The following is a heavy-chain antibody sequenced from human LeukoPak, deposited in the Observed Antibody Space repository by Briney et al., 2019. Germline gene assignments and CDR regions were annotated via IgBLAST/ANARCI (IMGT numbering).Heavy chain of an antibody. J-gene: IGHJ5*02. Sequence: SVKVSCKASGGTFSSYAISWVRQAPGQGLEWMGGIIPIFGTANYAQKFQGRVTMTRDTSTSTVYMELSSLRSEDTAVYYCATAMIEGSNWFDPWGQGTLVTVSS. CDR1: GGTFSSYA. CDR3: ATAMIEGSNWFDP. V-gene: IGHV1-69*05. D-gene: IGHD3-22*01. CDR2: IIPIFGTA.